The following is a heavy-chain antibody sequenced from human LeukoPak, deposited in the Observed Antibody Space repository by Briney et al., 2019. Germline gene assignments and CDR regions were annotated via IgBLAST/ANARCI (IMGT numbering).Heavy chain of an antibody. CDR1: GGSISSGSYY. V-gene: IGHV4-61*02. D-gene: IGHD1-14*01. Sequence: SETLSLTCTVSGGSISSGSYYWSWIRQPAGKGLEWIGRIYTSGSTNYNPSLKSRVTISVDTSKNQFSLKLSSVTAADTAVYYCARDAGARGNHSYTFDYWGQGTLVTVSS. J-gene: IGHJ4*02. CDR3: ARDAGARGNHSYTFDY. CDR2: IYTSGST.